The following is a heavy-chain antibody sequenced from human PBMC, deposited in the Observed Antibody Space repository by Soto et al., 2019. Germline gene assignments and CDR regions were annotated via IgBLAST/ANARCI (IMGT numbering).Heavy chain of an antibody. Sequence: QVQLVQSGAEVKKPGASVKVSCKASGYTFTSYGISWVRQAPGQGLEWMGWISAYNGNTNYAQKLQGRVPMTTDTSTNPAYMELRGLRSYDKAVYSCARGYSSRWSPDSWGQGTLVTVSS. J-gene: IGHJ4*02. CDR2: ISAYNGNT. CDR3: ARGYSSRWSPDS. CDR1: GYTFTSYG. V-gene: IGHV1-18*01. D-gene: IGHD6-13*01.